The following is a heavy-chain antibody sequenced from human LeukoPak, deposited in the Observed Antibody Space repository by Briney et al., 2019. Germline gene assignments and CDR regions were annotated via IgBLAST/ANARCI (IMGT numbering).Heavy chain of an antibody. Sequence: SGESLKISCKGSGYSFTSYWIGWVRQMPGKGPEWMGIIYPGDSDTRYSPSFQGQVTISADKSISTAYLQWSSLKASDTAMYYCARHPYYYDSSGPHWYFDLWGRGTLVTVSS. CDR3: ARHPYYYDSSGPHWYFDL. V-gene: IGHV5-51*01. J-gene: IGHJ2*01. D-gene: IGHD3-22*01. CDR1: GYSFTSYW. CDR2: IYPGDSDT.